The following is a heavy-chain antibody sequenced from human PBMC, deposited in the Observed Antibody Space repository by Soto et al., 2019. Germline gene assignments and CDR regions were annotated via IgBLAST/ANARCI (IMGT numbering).Heavy chain of an antibody. D-gene: IGHD1-7*01. CDR2: IKSKTDGGTT. Sequence: GGSLRLSCAASGFTFSNAWMSWVRQAPGKGLEWVGRIKSKTDGGTTDYAAPVKGRFTISRDDSKNTLYLQMNSLKTEDTAVYYGTTGGITGTTEAFDIWGQGTMVTVSS. CDR3: TTGGITGTTEAFDI. V-gene: IGHV3-15*01. J-gene: IGHJ3*02. CDR1: GFTFSNAW.